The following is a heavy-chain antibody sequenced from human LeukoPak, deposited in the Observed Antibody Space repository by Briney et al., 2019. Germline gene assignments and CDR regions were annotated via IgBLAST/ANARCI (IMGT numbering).Heavy chain of an antibody. J-gene: IGHJ6*02. CDR1: GASISGHY. V-gene: IGHV4-59*11. CDR3: ARAGGYYSYYYGMDV. CDR2: IYYSGST. D-gene: IGHD3-10*01. Sequence: SETLSLTCTVSGASISGHYLTWIRQPPGKGLEWIGYIYYSGSTNYNPSLKSRVTISVDTSKNQSSLKLSSVTAADTAVYYCARAGGYYSYYYGMDVWGQGTTVTVSS.